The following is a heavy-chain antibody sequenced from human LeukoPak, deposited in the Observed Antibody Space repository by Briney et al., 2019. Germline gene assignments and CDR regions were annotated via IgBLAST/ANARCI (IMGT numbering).Heavy chain of an antibody. Sequence: ASVKVSCKASGYTFTGYYMHWVRQAPGQGLEWMGWINPNSGDTNCSQKFQGRVSMTRDTSINTAYMELSRLTSDDTAVYYCARDLYSSGWTDAFDIWGQGTMVTVSS. D-gene: IGHD6-19*01. J-gene: IGHJ3*02. V-gene: IGHV1-2*02. CDR1: GYTFTGYY. CDR3: ARDLYSSGWTDAFDI. CDR2: INPNSGDT.